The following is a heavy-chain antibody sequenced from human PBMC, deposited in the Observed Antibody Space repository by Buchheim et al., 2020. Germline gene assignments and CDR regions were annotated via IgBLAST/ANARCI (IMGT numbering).Heavy chain of an antibody. CDR2: ISSSSSTI. CDR1: GFTFSSYS. D-gene: IGHD3-10*01. Sequence: EVQLVESGGGLVQPGGSLRLSCAASGFTFSSYSMNWVRQAPGKGLEWVSYISSSSSTIYYADSVEGRFTISRDNAKNSLYLQRNSLRAEDTAVYYCARDRDYGSGSYRAYYYYYGMDVWGQGTT. CDR3: ARDRDYGSGSYRAYYYYYGMDV. J-gene: IGHJ6*02. V-gene: IGHV3-48*01.